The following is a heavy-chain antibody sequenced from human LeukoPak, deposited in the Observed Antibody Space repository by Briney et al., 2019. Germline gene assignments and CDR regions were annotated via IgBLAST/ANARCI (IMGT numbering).Heavy chain of an antibody. Sequence: SETLSLTCTVSGGSVSSGSYYWSWIRQPPGKGLEWIGYIYYSGSTNYNPSLKSRVTISVDTSKNQFSLKLSSVTAADTAVYYCARDRIVVVPAALYGMDVWGQGTTVTVSS. CDR1: GGSVSSGSYY. V-gene: IGHV4-61*01. CDR2: IYYSGST. CDR3: ARDRIVVVPAALYGMDV. J-gene: IGHJ6*02. D-gene: IGHD2-2*01.